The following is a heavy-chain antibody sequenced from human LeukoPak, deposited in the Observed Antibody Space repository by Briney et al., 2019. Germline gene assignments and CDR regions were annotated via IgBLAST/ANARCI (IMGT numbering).Heavy chain of an antibody. CDR3: ARSDYVWGSYRDAFDI. V-gene: IGHV3-11*04. CDR1: GFTFSDYY. J-gene: IGHJ3*02. CDR2: ISSSGSTI. Sequence: GGSLRLSCAASGFTFSDYYMSWIRQAPGKGLEWVSYISSSGSTIYYADSVKGRFTISRDNAKNSLYLQMNSLRAEDTAVYYCARSDYVWGSYRDAFDIWGQGTVVTVSS. D-gene: IGHD3-16*02.